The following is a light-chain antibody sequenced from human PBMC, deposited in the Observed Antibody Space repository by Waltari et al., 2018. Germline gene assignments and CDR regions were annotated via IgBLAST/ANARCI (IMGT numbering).Light chain of an antibody. Sequence: DIQMTQSPSSLSASVGDNVTITCRASQDISSYLNWFQQKPGKPPKLLIYTATTLQSGVPSRFSGIGSGTEFTLTISSLQPEDYADYYCLQHDTYPFTFGPGTKLDL. CDR2: TAT. V-gene: IGKV1-17*01. J-gene: IGKJ3*01. CDR1: QDISSY. CDR3: LQHDTYPFT.